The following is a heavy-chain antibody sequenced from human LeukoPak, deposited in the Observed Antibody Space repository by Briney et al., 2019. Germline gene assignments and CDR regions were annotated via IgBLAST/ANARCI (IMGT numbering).Heavy chain of an antibody. D-gene: IGHD1-1*01. Sequence: PSETLSLTCTVSGGSISSYYWSWIRQPPGKGLEWIGYIYYSGSTNYNPSLKSRVTISVDTSKNQFSLKLSSVTAADTAVYYCARLGTGGYFDYWGQGTLVTVSS. CDR1: GGSISSYY. V-gene: IGHV4-59*08. CDR3: ARLGTGGYFDY. CDR2: IYYSGST. J-gene: IGHJ4*02.